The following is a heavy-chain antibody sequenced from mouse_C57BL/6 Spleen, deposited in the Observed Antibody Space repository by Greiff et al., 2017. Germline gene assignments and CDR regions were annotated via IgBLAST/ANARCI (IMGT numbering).Heavy chain of an antibody. J-gene: IGHJ1*03. CDR2: ISDGGSYT. CDR3: ARGGDYGRRYCDV. V-gene: IGHV5-4*03. D-gene: IGHD1-1*01. CDR1: GFTFSSYA. Sequence: EVKLVESGGGLVKPGGSLKLSCAASGFTFSSYAMSWVRQTPEKRLEWVATISDGGSYTYYPANVKGRFTISRDNAKNNLYLQMSRLKSEDTAMYYCARGGDYGRRYCDVWGTGTTVTVSS.